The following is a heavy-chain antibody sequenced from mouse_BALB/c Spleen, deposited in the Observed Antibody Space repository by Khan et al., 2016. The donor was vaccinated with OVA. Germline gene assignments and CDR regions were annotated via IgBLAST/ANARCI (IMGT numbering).Heavy chain of an antibody. CDR2: VNPNTGNT. CDR1: GYSFTNYY. V-gene: IGHV1-26*01. Sequence: DVQLQESGPDLVKPGASVKMSCKASGYSFTNYYVNWVKQSHGKSLECIGRVNPNTGNTNYNQKFKGKAILIVDTSSSTAYMELRGLTSEDSAVYYCARGYDFFAYWGQGTLVTVSA. D-gene: IGHD2-14*01. J-gene: IGHJ3*01. CDR3: ARGYDFFAY.